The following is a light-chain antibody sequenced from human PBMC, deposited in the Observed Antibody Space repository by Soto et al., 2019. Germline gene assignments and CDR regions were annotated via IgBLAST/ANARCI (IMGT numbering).Light chain of an antibody. J-gene: IGKJ1*01. Sequence: DVVMTQSPLSLPVTLGQPASISCTSSQSLIHSDGSTYLSWFQQRPGQSPRRLIYEVSDRESGVPDRFSGSGSGTDFTLKISRVEAEDVGVYYCMQGTRWPWTFGQGTEVEIK. CDR1: QSLIHSDGSTY. CDR2: EVS. V-gene: IGKV2-30*02. CDR3: MQGTRWPWT.